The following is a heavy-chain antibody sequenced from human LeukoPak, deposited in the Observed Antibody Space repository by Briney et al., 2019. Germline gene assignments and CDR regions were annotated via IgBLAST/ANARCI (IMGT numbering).Heavy chain of an antibody. V-gene: IGHV1-8*03. J-gene: IGHJ4*02. D-gene: IGHD3-3*01. Sequence: ASVKVSCKASGYTFTSYDINWVRQATGQGLEWMGWMNPNSGNTGYAQKFQGRVTITRNTSISTAYMELSSLRSEDTAVYYCARGLRFLEWLSFDYWGQGTLVTVSS. CDR2: MNPNSGNT. CDR1: GYTFTSYD. CDR3: ARGLRFLEWLSFDY.